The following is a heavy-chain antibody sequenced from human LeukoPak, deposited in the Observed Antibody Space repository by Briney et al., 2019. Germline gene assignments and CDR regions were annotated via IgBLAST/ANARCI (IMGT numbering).Heavy chain of an antibody. CDR2: IIPIFGTA. Sequence: SVKVSCKASGGTFSSYAISWVRQAPGQGLEWMGRIIPIFGTANYAQKFQGRVTITTDESTSTAYMELSSLRSEDTAVYYCARGRYYDSSVYFDYWGRGTLVTVSS. V-gene: IGHV1-69*05. D-gene: IGHD3-22*01. CDR3: ARGRYYDSSVYFDY. CDR1: GGTFSSYA. J-gene: IGHJ4*02.